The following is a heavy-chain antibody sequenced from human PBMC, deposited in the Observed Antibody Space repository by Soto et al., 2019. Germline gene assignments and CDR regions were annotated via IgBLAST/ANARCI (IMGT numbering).Heavy chain of an antibody. CDR3: ARGMVIVVVVAATGHDAFDI. Sequence: GGSLRLSCAASGFTFSSYAMHWVRQAPGKGLEWVAVISYDGSNKYYADSVKGRFTISRDNSKNTLYLQMNSLRAEDTAVYYCARGMVIVVVVAATGHDAFDIWGQGTMVTVSS. CDR1: GFTFSSYA. D-gene: IGHD2-15*01. V-gene: IGHV3-30*04. CDR2: ISYDGSNK. J-gene: IGHJ3*02.